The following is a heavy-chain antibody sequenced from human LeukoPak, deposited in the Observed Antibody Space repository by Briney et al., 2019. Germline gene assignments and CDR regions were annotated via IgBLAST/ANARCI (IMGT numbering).Heavy chain of an antibody. Sequence: ASVKVSCKASGYTFTSYGISWVRQAPGQGLEWMGWISAYNGNTNYAQKLQGRVTMTTDTSTSTAYMELRSLRSDDTAVYYCARDGYRERRWCPPDSWGQGTLVTVSS. V-gene: IGHV1-18*01. CDR3: ARDGYRERRWCPPDS. CDR1: GYTFTSYG. D-gene: IGHD3-22*01. J-gene: IGHJ4*02. CDR2: ISAYNGNT.